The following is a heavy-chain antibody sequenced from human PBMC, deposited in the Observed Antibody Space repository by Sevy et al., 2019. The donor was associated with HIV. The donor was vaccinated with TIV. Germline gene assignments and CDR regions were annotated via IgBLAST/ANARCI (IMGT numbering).Heavy chain of an antibody. CDR3: ARGGYTYGKGYFDY. Sequence: SETLSLTCGVSGYSISSGYYRGWIRQPPGKGLEWIGSIYHSGSTYSNPSLKSRVTISVDTSKNQFSLKLSSVTAADTAVYYCARGGYTYGKGYFDYWGQGTLVTVSS. V-gene: IGHV4-38-2*01. J-gene: IGHJ4*02. D-gene: IGHD5-18*01. CDR1: GYSISSGYY. CDR2: IYHSGST.